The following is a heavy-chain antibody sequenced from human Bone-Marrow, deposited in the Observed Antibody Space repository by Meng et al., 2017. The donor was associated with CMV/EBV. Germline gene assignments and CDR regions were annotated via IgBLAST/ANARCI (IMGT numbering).Heavy chain of an antibody. D-gene: IGHD3-22*01. Sequence: SVKVSCKASGGTFSSYTISWVRQAPGQRLEWMGRIIPILGIANYAQKFQGRVTITADKSTSTAYMELSSLRSEDTAVYYCARHRSGYFYYAFDIWGQGTMVTVSS. CDR3: ARHRSGYFYYAFDI. J-gene: IGHJ3*02. V-gene: IGHV1-69*02. CDR2: IIPILGIA. CDR1: GGTFSSYT.